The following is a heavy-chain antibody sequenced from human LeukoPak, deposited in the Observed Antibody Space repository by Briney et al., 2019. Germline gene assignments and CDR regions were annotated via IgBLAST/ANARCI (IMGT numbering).Heavy chain of an antibody. J-gene: IGHJ5*02. CDR3: ARAIVATITFLGWFDP. V-gene: IGHV4-30-2*01. CDR2: IYHSGST. D-gene: IGHD5-12*01. CDR1: GGSISSGGYS. Sequence: SETLSLTCAVSGGSISSGGYSWSWIRQPPGKGLEWIGYIYHSGSTYYNPSLKSRVTISVDRSKNQFSLKLSSVTAADTGVYYCARAIVATITFLGWFDPWGQGTLVTVSS.